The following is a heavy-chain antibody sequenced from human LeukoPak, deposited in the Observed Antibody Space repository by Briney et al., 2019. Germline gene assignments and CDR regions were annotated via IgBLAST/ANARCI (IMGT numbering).Heavy chain of an antibody. CDR3: ARNGEYGGDSFDT. CDR1: GFAFSSYV. D-gene: IGHD4-17*01. V-gene: IGHV3-74*01. J-gene: IGHJ5*02. CDR2: INSDGSST. Sequence: GGSLRLSCAASGFAFSSYVMHCVRQAPGKGLVWVSRINSDGSSTSYADSVKGRFTISRDNAKNTLYLQMNSLRCDDTAVYYCARNGEYGGDSFDTWGQGTLVTASS.